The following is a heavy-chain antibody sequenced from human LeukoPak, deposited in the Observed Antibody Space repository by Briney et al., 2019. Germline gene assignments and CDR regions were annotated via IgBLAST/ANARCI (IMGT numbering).Heavy chain of an antibody. V-gene: IGHV3-33*06. D-gene: IGHD3-9*01. CDR2: IWYDGSNK. Sequence: PGGSLRLSCAASGFTFSSYGMHWVRQAPGKGLEWVAVIWYDGSNKYYADSVKGRFTISRDNSKNTLYLQMNSLRAEDTAVYYCAKERDRLYYDILTGPFDIWGQGTMVTVSS. CDR1: GFTFSSYG. J-gene: IGHJ3*02. CDR3: AKERDRLYYDILTGPFDI.